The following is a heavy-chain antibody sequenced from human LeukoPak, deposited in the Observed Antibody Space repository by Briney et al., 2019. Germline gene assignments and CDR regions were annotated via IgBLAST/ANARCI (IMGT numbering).Heavy chain of an antibody. D-gene: IGHD3-10*01. Sequence: ASVKVSCKASGGTFSSYAISWVRQAPGQGLEWMGRIIPILGIANYAQKFQGRVTITADKSTSTAYMELSSLRSEDTAVYYCAREKGRVWIGELSAFDIWGQGTMVTVSS. CDR3: AREKGRVWIGELSAFDI. J-gene: IGHJ3*02. V-gene: IGHV1-69*04. CDR2: IIPILGIA. CDR1: GGTFSSYA.